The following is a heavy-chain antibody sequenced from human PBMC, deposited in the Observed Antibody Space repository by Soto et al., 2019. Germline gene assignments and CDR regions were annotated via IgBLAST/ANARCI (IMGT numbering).Heavy chain of an antibody. CDR1: GYTFTGYY. Sequence: ASVKVSCKASGYTFTGYYMHWVRQAPGQGLEWMGWINPNSGGTNYAQKFQGWVTMTRDTSISTAYMELSRPRSDDTAVYYCARGRVVPTDITDYWTQGTLVTVSS. D-gene: IGHD2-2*01. CDR2: INPNSGGT. J-gene: IGHJ4*02. V-gene: IGHV1-2*04. CDR3: ARGRVVPTDITDY.